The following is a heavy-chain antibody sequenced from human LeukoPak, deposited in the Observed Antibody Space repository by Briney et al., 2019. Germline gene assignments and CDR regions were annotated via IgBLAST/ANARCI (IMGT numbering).Heavy chain of an antibody. CDR2: MNPNSGNT. J-gene: IGHJ4*02. V-gene: IGHV1-8*03. CDR1: GYTFTSYG. Sequence: ASVKLSCKASGYTFTSYGINWVRQAPGQGQGWMGWMNPNSGNTGYAQKFQGRVTITRNTSISTAYMELSSLRSEDTAVYYCARGQGITIFGVVIEYYFDYWGQGTLVTVSS. CDR3: ARGQGITIFGVVIEYYFDY. D-gene: IGHD3-3*01.